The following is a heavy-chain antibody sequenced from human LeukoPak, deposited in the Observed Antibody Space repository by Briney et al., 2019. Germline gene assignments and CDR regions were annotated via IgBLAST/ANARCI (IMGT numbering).Heavy chain of an antibody. CDR2: IRYDGSNK. CDR3: AKDKLMVYTITERMATIPGAFDV. J-gene: IGHJ3*01. D-gene: IGHD2-8*01. CDR1: GFTFSSYG. V-gene: IGHV3-30*02. Sequence: PGGSLRLSCAASGFTFSSYGMHWVRQAPGKGLEWVAFIRYDGSNKYSADSVKGRFTISRDNSKNTLYLQMNSLRAEDTAVYYCAKDKLMVYTITERMATIPGAFDVWGQGTMVTVS.